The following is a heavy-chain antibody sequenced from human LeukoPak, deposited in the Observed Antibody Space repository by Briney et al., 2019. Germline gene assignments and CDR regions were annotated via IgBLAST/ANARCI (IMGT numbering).Heavy chain of an antibody. CDR1: GFTFDDYA. CDR3: AKDSNVGSGYYYAPFDS. J-gene: IGHJ5*01. D-gene: IGHD3-22*01. CDR2: ISWNSDSI. V-gene: IGHV3-9*01. Sequence: GGSLRLSCAASGFTFDDYAIHWVRQAPVKGLEWVSGISWNSDSIGYADSVKGRFTVSRDNAKNSLYLQMNSLRAEDTALYYCAKDSNVGSGYYYAPFDSWGQGTLVTVSS.